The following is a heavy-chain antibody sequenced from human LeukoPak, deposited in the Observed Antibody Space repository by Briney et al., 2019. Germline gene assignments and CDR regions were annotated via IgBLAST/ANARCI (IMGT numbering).Heavy chain of an antibody. J-gene: IGHJ4*02. CDR2: VSYDGNNK. CDR3: ARDQADCGGDCYLYYFDY. CDR1: RFIFNSYA. Sequence: GGSLRLSCVASRFIFNSYAMHWVRQAPGKGLEWVAVVSYDGNNKYYADSVKGRFTISRDNFKDTVYLQMDGLKSEDTAVYYCARDQADCGGDCYLYYFDYWGQGTPVIVSP. D-gene: IGHD2-21*02. V-gene: IGHV3-30-3*01.